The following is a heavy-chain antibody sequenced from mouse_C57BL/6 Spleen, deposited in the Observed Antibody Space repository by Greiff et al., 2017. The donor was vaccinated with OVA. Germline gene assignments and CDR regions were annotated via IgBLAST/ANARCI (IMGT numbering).Heavy chain of an antibody. V-gene: IGHV14-3*01. Sequence: EVKLQESVAELVRPGASVKLSCTASGFNIKNTYMHWVKQRPEQGLEWIGRIDPANGNTKYAPKFKGKATLTADKSSSTAYMQLSSLTSEDSAVYFCARGTTVVAFYAMDYWGQGTSVTVSS. CDR1: GFNIKNTY. D-gene: IGHD1-1*01. CDR3: ARGTTVVAFYAMDY. CDR2: IDPANGNT. J-gene: IGHJ4*01.